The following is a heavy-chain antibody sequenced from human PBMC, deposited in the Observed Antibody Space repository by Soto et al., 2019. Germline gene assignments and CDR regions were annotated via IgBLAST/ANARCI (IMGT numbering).Heavy chain of an antibody. Sequence: QVQLQESGPGLVKPSETLSLICTVSGGSISGYYWSWIRQPPGKGLEYIGHIYYSGSTVYNPSLRSRVTISVDTSKNQFSLKVSSVTAADTAAYYCAKWQCTSSNCHTLDPWGQGALVTVSS. CDR3: AKWQCTSSNCHTLDP. D-gene: IGHD2-2*02. CDR1: GGSISGYY. V-gene: IGHV4-59*01. CDR2: IYYSGST. J-gene: IGHJ5*02.